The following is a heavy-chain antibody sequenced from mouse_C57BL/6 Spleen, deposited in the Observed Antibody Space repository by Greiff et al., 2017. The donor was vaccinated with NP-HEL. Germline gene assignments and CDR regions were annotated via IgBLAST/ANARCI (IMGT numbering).Heavy chain of an antibody. D-gene: IGHD1-1*01. CDR1: GFTFSDYG. V-gene: IGHV5-17*01. CDR3: ARPDYYSSSYFDY. Sequence: EVNVVESGGGLVKPGGSLKLSCAASGFTFSDYGMHWVRQAPEKGLEWVAYISSGSSTIYYADTVKGRFTISRDNAKNTLFLQMTSLRSEDTAMYYCARPDYYSSSYFDYWGQGTTLTVSS. CDR2: ISSGSSTI. J-gene: IGHJ2*01.